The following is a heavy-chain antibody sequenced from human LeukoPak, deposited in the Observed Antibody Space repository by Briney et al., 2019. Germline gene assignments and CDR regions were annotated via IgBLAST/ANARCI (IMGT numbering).Heavy chain of an antibody. V-gene: IGHV4-4*07. CDR1: GGSISSYY. D-gene: IGHD3-3*01. CDR2: IYTSGST. Sequence: PSETLSLTCTVSGGSISSYYWSWIRQPAGKGLEWIGRIYTSGSTNYNPSLKSRVTISADKSKNQFSLKLSSVTAADTAVYYCARGVQYYDFWSGRYYYMDVWGKGTTVTVSS. CDR3: ARGVQYYDFWSGRYYYMDV. J-gene: IGHJ6*03.